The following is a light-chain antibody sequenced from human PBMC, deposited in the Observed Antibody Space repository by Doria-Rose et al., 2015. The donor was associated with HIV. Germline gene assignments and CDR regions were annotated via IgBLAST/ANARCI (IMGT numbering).Light chain of an antibody. J-gene: IGKJ1*01. CDR1: QSFSSTY. Sequence: TQSPGTLSLSPGEGATLSCRASQSFSSTYLAWYQQQPGQAPSLLIYDGSTRATDITDRFSASGSGTDFTLTINRLEPEDFALYYCHQYGTSWTFGQGTKVEI. CDR3: HQYGTSWT. CDR2: DGS. V-gene: IGKV3-20*01.